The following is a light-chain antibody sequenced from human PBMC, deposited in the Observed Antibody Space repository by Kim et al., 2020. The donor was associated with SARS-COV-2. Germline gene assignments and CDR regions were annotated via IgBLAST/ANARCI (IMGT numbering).Light chain of an antibody. Sequence: EVVLRQSPGTLSLSPGERATLSCRASQSVNSTYVAWCQQKPGQAPRLLIYGASTRATGIPDRFSGSGSGTDFTLTISRLEPEDFAVYYCHQYDKSPITFGQGTRLEIK. CDR3: HQYDKSPIT. CDR2: GAS. V-gene: IGKV3-20*01. CDR1: QSVNSTY. J-gene: IGKJ5*01.